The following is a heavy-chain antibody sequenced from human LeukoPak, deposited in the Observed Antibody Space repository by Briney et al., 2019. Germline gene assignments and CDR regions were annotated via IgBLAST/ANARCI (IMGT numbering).Heavy chain of an antibody. CDR3: ARDGCSSTSCFIVY. V-gene: IGHV3-7*04. CDR1: RFPCRNFR. CDR2: IKQDGSEK. J-gene: IGHJ4*02. Sequence: PGGSQTLSSAVSRFPCRNFRARWVRQAPGKGLEWVANIKQDGSEKYYVDSVKGRFTISSDNAKNSLYLQMNSLRAEDRAVYYCARDGCSSTSCFIVYWGPGTLVTVSS. D-gene: IGHD2-2*01.